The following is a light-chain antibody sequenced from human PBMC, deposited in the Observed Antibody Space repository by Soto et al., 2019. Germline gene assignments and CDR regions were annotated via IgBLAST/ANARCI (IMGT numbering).Light chain of an antibody. CDR3: QQYERSPTT. V-gene: IGKV3-20*01. Sequence: EIVLTQSPGTLSLSPGERATLSCRASQSVSSTYLAWYQQEPGQAPSLLIYGASRRATGIPDRFSGSGSGTGFTLTISRLEPEDLGVYYCQQYERSPTTFGGGTKVEIK. CDR1: QSVSSTY. J-gene: IGKJ4*01. CDR2: GAS.